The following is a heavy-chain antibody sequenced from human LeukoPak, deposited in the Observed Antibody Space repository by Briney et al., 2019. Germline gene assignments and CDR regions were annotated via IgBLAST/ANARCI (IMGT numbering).Heavy chain of an antibody. Sequence: GGSLRLSCAASGFTFDDYAMHWVRQAPGKGLEWVSGISWNSGSVGYADSVKGRFTISRDNAKNSLYLQMNSLRAEDTAVYYCARDLLGEPYWGQGTLVTVSS. CDR3: ARDLLGEPY. J-gene: IGHJ4*02. CDR2: ISWNSGSV. V-gene: IGHV3-9*01. CDR1: GFTFDDYA. D-gene: IGHD3-10*02.